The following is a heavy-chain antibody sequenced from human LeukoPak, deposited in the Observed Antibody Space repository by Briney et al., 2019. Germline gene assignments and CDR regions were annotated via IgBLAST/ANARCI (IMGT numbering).Heavy chain of an antibody. CDR3: AKEWFGELSAHFDY. D-gene: IGHD3-10*01. J-gene: IGHJ4*02. CDR1: XFTFXSYA. Sequence: LSXXXXXFTFXSYAMSWVRQAPGKGLEWVSAISGRDSGTYYADSVKGRFTISRDNSKKTLYLLMNSLRAEDTAVYYCAKEWFGELSAHFDYWGQGTLVTVSS. V-gene: IGHV3-23*01. CDR2: ISGRDSGT.